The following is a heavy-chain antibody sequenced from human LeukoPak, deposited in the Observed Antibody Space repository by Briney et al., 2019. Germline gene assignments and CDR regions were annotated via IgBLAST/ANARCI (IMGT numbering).Heavy chain of an antibody. V-gene: IGHV3-23*01. CDR2: ISASGNTT. Sequence: PGGSLRLSCAASGFTFNNYAMSWVRQAPGKGLEWVSAISASGNTTYYADSVKGRFTISRDNSQNTLHLQMNSLRAEDTAIYYCAKDSGVTYYYGSGSATYFEHWGQGSLVTVSS. CDR3: AKDSGVTYYYGSGSATYFEH. J-gene: IGHJ4*02. CDR1: GFTFNNYA. D-gene: IGHD3-10*01.